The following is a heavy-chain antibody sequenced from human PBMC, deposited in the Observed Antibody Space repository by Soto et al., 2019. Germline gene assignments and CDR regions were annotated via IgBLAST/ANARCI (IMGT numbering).Heavy chain of an antibody. D-gene: IGHD3-3*01. CDR3: ARGPSADKVDY. CDR1: GGSINRGGYF. CDR2: IYNRGTT. Sequence: QVQLQESGPGLVKPSQTLSLTCTVSGGSINRGGYFWSWIRQTPGKGLEWIGHIYNRGTTYTNPSLNSRATISGDTSPNQFSLNLKSVTAADTAVYYCARGPSADKVDYWGQGTLVTVSS. J-gene: IGHJ4*02. V-gene: IGHV4-30-4*01.